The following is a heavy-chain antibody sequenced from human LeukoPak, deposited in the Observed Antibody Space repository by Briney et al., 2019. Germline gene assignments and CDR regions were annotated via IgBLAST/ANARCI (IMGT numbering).Heavy chain of an antibody. V-gene: IGHV3-66*01. D-gene: IGHD3-10*01. J-gene: IGHJ4*02. CDR1: GFTVSSNS. Sequence: PGGSLRLSCAASGFTVSSNSMSWVRQAPGKGLVWVSVIYTGGTTYYADSVKGRFTISRDNSKNTLYLQMNSLRAEDTAVYYCARDVAAPRGVYFDYWGQGTLVTVSS. CDR3: ARDVAAPRGVYFDY. CDR2: IYTGGTT.